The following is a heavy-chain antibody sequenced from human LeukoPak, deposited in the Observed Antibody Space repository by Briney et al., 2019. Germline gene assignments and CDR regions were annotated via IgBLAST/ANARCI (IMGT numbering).Heavy chain of an antibody. Sequence: ASVKVSCKASGYTFTSNGISWVRQAPGQGLEWMGWISAYNGNTNYAQKLQGRVTMTTDTSTSTAYMELRSLRSDDTAVYYCARTITVPAAAEFDCWGQGTLVTVSS. D-gene: IGHD2-2*01. J-gene: IGHJ4*02. CDR2: ISAYNGNT. CDR1: GYTFTSNG. V-gene: IGHV1-18*04. CDR3: ARTITVPAAAEFDC.